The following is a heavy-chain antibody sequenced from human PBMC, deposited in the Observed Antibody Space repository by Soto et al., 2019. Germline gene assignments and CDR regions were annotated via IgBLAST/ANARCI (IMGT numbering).Heavy chain of an antibody. V-gene: IGHV3-23*01. D-gene: IGHD3-22*01. CDR1: GFTFSYSA. CDR3: AKVSYYDNRGYFDF. CDR2: ISGTGDGT. J-gene: IGHJ4*02. Sequence: EVQLLESGGDVVQPGGSLRLSCAASGFTFSYSAMNWVRQAPGKGLEWGSTISGTGDGTYYADSVKGRLTISRDNSKNPVYLQMASLRAEDSAEYYCAKVSYYDNRGYFDFWGQGTLVTVSS.